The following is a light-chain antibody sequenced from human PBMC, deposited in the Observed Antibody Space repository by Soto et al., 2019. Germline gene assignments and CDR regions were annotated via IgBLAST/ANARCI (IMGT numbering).Light chain of an antibody. Sequence: DIQMTQSPSTLSSSVGDRVTITCRASQSIGSWLAWYQQKPGKAPKFLIYKASTLESGVPSRFSGSGSGTEFTLTISSLQPDDFAAYYCQQYETYWTFGQGTKVEIK. V-gene: IGKV1-5*03. CDR2: KAS. CDR3: QQYETYWT. CDR1: QSIGSW. J-gene: IGKJ1*01.